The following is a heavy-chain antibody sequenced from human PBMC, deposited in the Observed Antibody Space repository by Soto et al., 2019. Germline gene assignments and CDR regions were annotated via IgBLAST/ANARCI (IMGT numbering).Heavy chain of an antibody. CDR1: GFTFSDYY. CDR2: ISDSGSSI. CDR3: ARDTAFINSGFFDA. V-gene: IGHV3-11*01. D-gene: IGHD3-22*01. Sequence: PGGSLRLSCAASGFTFSDYYMNWIRQAPGKGLEWVSYISDSGSSIFYADSVKGRFTISRDSARKSLYLHMNSLRVEDTAVYYCARDTAFINSGFFDAWGQGTLVTVS. J-gene: IGHJ5*02.